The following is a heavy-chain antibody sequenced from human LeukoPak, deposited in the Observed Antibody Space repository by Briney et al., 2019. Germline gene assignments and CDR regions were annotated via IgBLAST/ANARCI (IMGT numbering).Heavy chain of an antibody. CDR1: GGSFSGYY. D-gene: IGHD3-16*02. CDR2: INHSGST. CDR3: ARGHDYVWGSYRYTPRVFDY. Sequence: PSETLSLTCAVYGGSFSGYYWSWIRQPPGKGLEWIGEINHSGSTNYNPSLKSRVTISVDTSKNQFSLKLSSVTAADTAVYYCARGHDYVWGSYRYTPRVFDYWGQGTLVTVSS. J-gene: IGHJ4*02. V-gene: IGHV4-34*01.